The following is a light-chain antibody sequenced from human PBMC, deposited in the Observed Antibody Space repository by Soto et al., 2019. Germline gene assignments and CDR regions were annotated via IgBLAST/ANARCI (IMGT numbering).Light chain of an antibody. J-gene: IGLJ2*01. V-gene: IGLV1-47*02. CDR3: AAWDDSLSGGV. CDR2: SNN. CDR1: SSNIGSNY. Sequence: QSVLTQPPSASGTPGQRVTISCSGSSSNIGSNYVYWYQQLPGTAPKLLIYSNNQRPSGVPDRFSGSKSGTSASLAISELRSEDEADYYCAAWDDSLSGGVFGGGTKLTVL.